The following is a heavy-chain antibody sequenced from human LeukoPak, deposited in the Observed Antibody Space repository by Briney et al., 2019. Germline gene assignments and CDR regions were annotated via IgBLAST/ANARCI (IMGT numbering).Heavy chain of an antibody. V-gene: IGHV3-33*01. CDR1: GFTFSSYG. D-gene: IGHD3-22*01. CDR2: IWYDGSNK. CDR3: ARVNYYDSSGYPPDY. J-gene: IGHJ4*02. Sequence: PGGSLRLSCAASGFTFSSYGMHWVRQAPGKGLEWVAVIWYDGSNKYYADSVKGRFTISRDNSKNTLYLQMNSLRAEDTAVYYCARVNYYDSSGYPPDYWGQGTLVTVSS.